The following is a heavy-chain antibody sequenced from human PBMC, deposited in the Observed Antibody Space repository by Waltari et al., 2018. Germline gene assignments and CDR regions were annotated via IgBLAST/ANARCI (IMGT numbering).Heavy chain of an antibody. D-gene: IGHD2-15*01. CDR1: GGSINIGNYY. CDR2: IYSSGST. CDR3: ARGGRDCSGGSCYSD. J-gene: IGHJ4*02. V-gene: IGHV4-30-4*08. Sequence: QVRLQESGPGLVKPSQTLSLTCTVSGGSINIGNYYWTWIRQSPTKGLEWIGYIYSSGSTFYNPSLKSRLTMSIDTSKHQFSLNLSSVTAADAAMYFCARGGRDCSGGSCYSDWGQGTLVTVSS.